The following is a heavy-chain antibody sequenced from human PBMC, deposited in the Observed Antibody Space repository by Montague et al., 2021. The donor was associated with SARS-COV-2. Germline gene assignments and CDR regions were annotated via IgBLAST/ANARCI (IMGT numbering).Heavy chain of an antibody. J-gene: IGHJ4*02. V-gene: IGHV4-39*01. CDR1: GGPFSSGESY. D-gene: IGHD6-13*01. CDR2: LHYAGCA. CDR3: VATYNGNWYYFDY. Sequence: SETLSLTCSVSGGPFSSGESYWGWLRQAPGKGLEWIGDLHYAGCAYYNPSLRSRVTISADTSKNQFSLKLNSVTAADTAVYYCVATYNGNWYYFDYWGQGTLVTVSS.